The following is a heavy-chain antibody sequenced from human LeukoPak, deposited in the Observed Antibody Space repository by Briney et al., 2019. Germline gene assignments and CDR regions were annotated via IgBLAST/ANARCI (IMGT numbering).Heavy chain of an antibody. CDR2: IGDSGSTK. J-gene: IGHJ4*02. CDR1: KFDFKTYS. V-gene: IGHV3-48*01. Sequence: EGSLRLSCAASKFDFKTYSLNWVRQAPGKGLEWVSYIGDSGSTKYYADSVKGRFTISRDNDKNSLYLQMNSLRAEDTAVYYCATGYSSSLSFFDYWGQGTLVTVSS. D-gene: IGHD6-6*01. CDR3: ATGYSSSLSFFDY.